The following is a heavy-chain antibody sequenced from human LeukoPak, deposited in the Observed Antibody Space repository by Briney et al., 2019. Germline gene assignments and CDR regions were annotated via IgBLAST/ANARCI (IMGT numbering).Heavy chain of an antibody. CDR1: GFTFSIYA. V-gene: IGHV3-30-3*01. Sequence: GRSLRLSCAASGFTFSIYAMHWVRQAPGKGLEWVSSISYNGSTQYYADSVKGRFTISRDNSKNTLFVQMDSLRGEDTAVYYCAKDQEDFWSGYYYYYGMDVWGQGTTVTVSS. J-gene: IGHJ6*02. CDR2: ISYNGSTQ. CDR3: AKDQEDFWSGYYYYYGMDV. D-gene: IGHD3-3*01.